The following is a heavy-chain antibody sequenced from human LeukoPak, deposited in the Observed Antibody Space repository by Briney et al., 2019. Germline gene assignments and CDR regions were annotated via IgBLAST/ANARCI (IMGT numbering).Heavy chain of an antibody. D-gene: IGHD2-15*01. CDR1: GFTFSSYS. CDR3: ARAIYCSGGSCHLDY. J-gene: IGHJ4*02. CDR2: ISSSSSTI. Sequence: QPGGSLRLSCAASGFTFSSYSMNWVRQAPGKGLEWVSYISSSSSTIYYADSVKGRFTISRDNAKNSLYLQMNSLRAEDTAVYYCARAIYCSGGSCHLDYWGQGTLVTVSS. V-gene: IGHV3-48*04.